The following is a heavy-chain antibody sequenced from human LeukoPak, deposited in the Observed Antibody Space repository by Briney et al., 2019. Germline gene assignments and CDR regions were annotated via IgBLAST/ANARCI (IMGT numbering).Heavy chain of an antibody. J-gene: IGHJ4*02. D-gene: IGHD4-17*01. CDR2: FSGGDGST. V-gene: IGHV3-23*01. Sequence: GGSLRLSCAASGFRFRSYAMSWVRQAPGKGLEWVSSFSGGDGSTYYADSVKGRFTISRDNSKNTLFLQMNSLRAEDTAVYYCAKRGTVTTFGHCDYWGQGTLVTVSS. CDR1: GFRFRSYA. CDR3: AKRGTVTTFGHCDY.